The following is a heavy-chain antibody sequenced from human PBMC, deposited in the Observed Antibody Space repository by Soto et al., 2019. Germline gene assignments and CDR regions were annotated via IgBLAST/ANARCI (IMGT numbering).Heavy chain of an antibody. CDR3: ANGVSGYYREGDYYYYYGMDV. CDR2: ISWNSGSI. CDR1: GFTFDDYA. V-gene: IGHV3-9*01. J-gene: IGHJ6*02. D-gene: IGHD2-15*01. Sequence: PGGSLRLSCAASGFTFDDYAMHWVRQAPGKGLEWVSGISWNSGSIGYADSVKGRFTISRDNAKNSLYLQMNSLRAEDTALYYCANGVSGYYREGDYYYYYGMDVWGQGTTVTVSS.